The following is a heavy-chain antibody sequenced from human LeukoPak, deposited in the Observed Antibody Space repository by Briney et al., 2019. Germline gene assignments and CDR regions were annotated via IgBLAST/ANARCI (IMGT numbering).Heavy chain of an antibody. CDR3: AREYVDIVATTPAYYYYGMDV. V-gene: IGHV1-2*02. CDR2: ISPNSGGT. Sequence: ASVKVSCKASGYTFTGYYMHWVRQAPGQGLDWMGWISPNSGGTNYAQKVEGRVTMTRDTSISTAYMELSRLRSDDTAVYYCAREYVDIVATTPAYYYYGMDVWGQGTTVTVSS. CDR1: GYTFTGYY. D-gene: IGHD5-12*01. J-gene: IGHJ6*02.